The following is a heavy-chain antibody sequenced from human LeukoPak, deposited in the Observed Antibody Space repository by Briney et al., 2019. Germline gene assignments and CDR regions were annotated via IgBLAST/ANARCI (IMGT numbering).Heavy chain of an antibody. V-gene: IGHV3-64*01. CDR3: ARARSSYGYGDAFDI. CDR1: GFTFSSYG. Sequence: GGSLRLSCAASGFTFSSYGMHWVRQAPGKGLEYVSAISSNGGSTYYANSVKGRFTISRDNSKNKLYLQMGSLRAEDTAVYYCARARSSYGYGDAFDIWGQGTMVTVSS. D-gene: IGHD5-18*01. CDR2: ISSNGGST. J-gene: IGHJ3*02.